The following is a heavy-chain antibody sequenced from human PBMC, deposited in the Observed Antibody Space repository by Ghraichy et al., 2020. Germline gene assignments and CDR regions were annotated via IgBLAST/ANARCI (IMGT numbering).Heavy chain of an antibody. Sequence: GGSLRLSCAASGFTFGNYAMSWVRQAPGKGLEWVSAISGSGGTTYYADSVEGRFTISRDNSKNTLYLQMNSLRAEDTAVYYCAKDLPGYSGYGPDYWGQGTLVTVSS. V-gene: IGHV3-23*01. CDR1: GFTFGNYA. J-gene: IGHJ4*02. CDR3: AKDLPGYSGYGPDY. D-gene: IGHD5-12*01. CDR2: ISGSGGTT.